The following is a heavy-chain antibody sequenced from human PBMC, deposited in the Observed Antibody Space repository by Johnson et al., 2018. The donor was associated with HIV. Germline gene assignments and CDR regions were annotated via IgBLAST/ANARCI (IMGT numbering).Heavy chain of an antibody. D-gene: IGHD3-16*01. V-gene: IGHV3-23*04. CDR2: ISGSNAST. CDR3: AKDVIMITFGGIFDI. J-gene: IGHJ3*02. CDR1: GFTFSSCA. Sequence: VQLVESGGRVVRPGGSLTLSCAASGFTFSSCAMSWVRQAPGKGLEWVSGISGSNASTYYADSVKGRFTISRDNSKNTLFLQMNSLRVEDTAVYYCAKDVIMITFGGIFDIWGQGTRVTVSS.